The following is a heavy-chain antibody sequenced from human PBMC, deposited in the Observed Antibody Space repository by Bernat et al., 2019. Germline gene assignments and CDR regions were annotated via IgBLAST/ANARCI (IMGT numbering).Heavy chain of an antibody. D-gene: IGHD2-15*01. CDR2: IWYDGSNK. V-gene: IGHV3-33*01. CDR1: GFTFSSYG. Sequence: QVQLVESGGGVVQPGRSLRLSCAASGFTFSSYGMHWVRQAPGKGLEWVAVIWYDGSNKYYADSVKGRFTISRENSKNTLYLQMNSLRAEDTAVYYCARGVVEDIVVVVAATHPNWFDPWGQGTLVTVSS. CDR3: ARGVVEDIVVVVAATHPNWFDP. J-gene: IGHJ5*02.